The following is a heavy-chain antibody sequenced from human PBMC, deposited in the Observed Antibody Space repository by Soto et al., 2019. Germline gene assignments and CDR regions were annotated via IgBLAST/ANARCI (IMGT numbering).Heavy chain of an antibody. V-gene: IGHV3-21*01. CDR1: GFTFSGYS. J-gene: IGHJ6*02. CDR2: ISSSSSYI. Sequence: PGGSLRLSCAASGFTFSGYSMNWVRQAPGKGLEWVSSISSSSSYIYYADSVKGRFTISRDNAKNSLYLQMNSLRAEDTAVYYCAREQNYYYGMDVWGQGTTVTVSS. CDR3: AREQNYYYGMDV.